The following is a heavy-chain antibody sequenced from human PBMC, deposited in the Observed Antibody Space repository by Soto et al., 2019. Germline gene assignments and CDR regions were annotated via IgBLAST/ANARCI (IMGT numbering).Heavy chain of an antibody. J-gene: IGHJ4*02. CDR2: IYYSGST. CDR1: GGSVSSGSYY. V-gene: IGHV4-61*01. CDR3: SRAIMVRGVGYFDY. D-gene: IGHD3-10*01. Sequence: SEALPLTCTVSGGSVSSGSYYWSWIRQPPGKGLEWIGYIYYSGSTNYNPSLKSRVTISVDTSKNQFSLKLSSVTAADTAVYYCSRAIMVRGVGYFDYWGQGTLVTLSS.